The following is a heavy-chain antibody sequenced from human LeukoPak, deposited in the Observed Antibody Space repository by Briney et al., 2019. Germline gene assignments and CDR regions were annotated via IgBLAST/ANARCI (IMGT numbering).Heavy chain of an antibody. CDR3: ARDRLHYGEYEKTFDY. V-gene: IGHV3-30*04. CDR1: GFTFSSYA. CDR2: ILYDGSNK. Sequence: GGSLRLSCAASGFTFSSYAMHWVRQAPGKGLEWVSLILYDGSNKYYADSVKGRFTISRDNSKNTLYLQMNNLRAEDTAVYYCARDRLHYGEYEKTFDYWGQGTLVSVSS. J-gene: IGHJ4*02. D-gene: IGHD4-17*01.